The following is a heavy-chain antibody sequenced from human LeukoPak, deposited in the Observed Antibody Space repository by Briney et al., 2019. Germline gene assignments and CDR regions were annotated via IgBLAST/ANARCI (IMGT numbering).Heavy chain of an antibody. CDR1: GFAFGDYW. Sequence: GGSPRLSCAASGFAFGDYWMTWVRQAPGKGLEWVANIKKDGSEKYYVASVRGRFTISRDNAKNSLYLQMNSLRAEDTAVYYCARLRMYSSGWLDAFDIWGQGTMVTVSS. J-gene: IGHJ3*02. CDR2: IKKDGSEK. D-gene: IGHD6-19*01. CDR3: ARLRMYSSGWLDAFDI. V-gene: IGHV3-7*01.